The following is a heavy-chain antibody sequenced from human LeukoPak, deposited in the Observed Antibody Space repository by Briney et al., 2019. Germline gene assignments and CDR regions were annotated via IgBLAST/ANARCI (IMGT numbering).Heavy chain of an antibody. D-gene: IGHD3-16*02. CDR3: ARDRGDYVWGSYRYSLGAFDI. J-gene: IGHJ3*02. CDR1: GFTFSSYA. V-gene: IGHV3-53*01. Sequence: GGSLRLSCAASGFTFSSYAMSWVRQAPGKGLEWVSVIYSGGSTYYADSVKGRFTISRDNSKNTLYLQMNSLRAEDTAVYYCARDRGDYVWGSYRYSLGAFDIWGQGTMVTVSS. CDR2: IYSGGST.